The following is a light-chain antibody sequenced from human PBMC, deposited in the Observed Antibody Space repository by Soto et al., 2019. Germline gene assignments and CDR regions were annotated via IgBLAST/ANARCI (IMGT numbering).Light chain of an antibody. V-gene: IGKV3-20*01. CDR2: GAS. Sequence: EIVLTQSPGTLSLSPGERATLSCRASQSVRSDYLAWYQQKPGQAPRLLIYGASSRATGIPDRFSGSGSGTDFTLTISRLEPEDFAVYYCQDYGSSEWTFGQGTKVDIK. CDR3: QDYGSSEWT. CDR1: QSVRSDY. J-gene: IGKJ1*01.